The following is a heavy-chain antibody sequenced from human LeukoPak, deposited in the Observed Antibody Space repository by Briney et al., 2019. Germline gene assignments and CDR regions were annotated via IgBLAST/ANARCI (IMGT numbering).Heavy chain of an antibody. D-gene: IGHD6-13*01. CDR1: GFTFSSNW. Sequence: GGSLRLSCATSGFTFSSNWMSWVRQVPGKGLEWVASIKQDGSEQYYVDSVKGRFTISRDNAKNSLYLQMNSLRVEDTAVYYCARYRANPQLWGQGTLVILSS. J-gene: IGHJ4*02. CDR3: ARYRANPQL. CDR2: IKQDGSEQ. V-gene: IGHV3-7*01.